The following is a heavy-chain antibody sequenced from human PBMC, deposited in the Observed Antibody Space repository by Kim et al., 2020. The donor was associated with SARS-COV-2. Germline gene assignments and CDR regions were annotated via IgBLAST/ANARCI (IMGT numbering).Heavy chain of an antibody. J-gene: IGHJ4*02. V-gene: IGHV3-30*03. CDR1: GFTFSSHV. D-gene: IGHD2-15*01. CDR3: ARNLVVDTDLGH. CDR2: ISYEGSTQ. Sequence: GGSLRLSCAASGFTFSSHVMHWVRQAPGKGLEWVALISYEGSTQKYTDSVKGRFTVSRDNSKNTLCLQMNSLRPEDPAGYYCARNLVVDTDLGHWGQGTLVTVSS.